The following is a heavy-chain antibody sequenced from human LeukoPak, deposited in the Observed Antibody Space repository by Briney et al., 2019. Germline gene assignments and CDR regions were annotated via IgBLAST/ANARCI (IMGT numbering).Heavy chain of an antibody. J-gene: IGHJ3*02. Sequence: GGSLRLSCAASGFTFSSYAMSWVRQAPGKGLEWVSAISGSGGSTYYADSVKGRFTISRDNSKNTLYLQMNSLRAEDTAVYYCVVSEMVVVTGRAFDIWGQGTMVTVSS. CDR3: VVSEMVVVTGRAFDI. CDR2: ISGSGGST. D-gene: IGHD3-22*01. V-gene: IGHV3-23*01. CDR1: GFTFSSYA.